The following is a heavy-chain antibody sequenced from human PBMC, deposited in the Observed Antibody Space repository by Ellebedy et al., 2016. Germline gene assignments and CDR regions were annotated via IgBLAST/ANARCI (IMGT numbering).Heavy chain of an antibody. J-gene: IGHJ6*02. V-gene: IGHV5-51*01. CDR2: IYPDDSDT. Sequence: GESLKISCQGSGYSFTTYWIAWVRQMPGKGLEWMGIIYPDDSDTRYSPSFQGQVTISADKSISTAYLQWGSLKASDTAMYYCARQGELATVATYYYYYGMDVWGQGTTVTVSS. CDR3: ARQGELATVATYYYYYGMDV. D-gene: IGHD5-12*01. CDR1: GYSFTTYW.